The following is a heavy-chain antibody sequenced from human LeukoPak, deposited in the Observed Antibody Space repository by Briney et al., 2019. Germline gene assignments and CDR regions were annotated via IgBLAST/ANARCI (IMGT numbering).Heavy chain of an antibody. Sequence: SETLSLTCAVYGGSFSGYYWSWIRQPPGKGLEWIGEINHSGSTNYNPSLKSRVTISVDTSKNQFSLKLCSVTAADTAVYYCARGGGYSYGYQYYYYYYMDVWGKGTTVTVSS. CDR2: INHSGST. V-gene: IGHV4-34*01. CDR1: GGSFSGYY. CDR3: ARGGGYSYGYQYYYYYYMDV. J-gene: IGHJ6*03. D-gene: IGHD5-18*01.